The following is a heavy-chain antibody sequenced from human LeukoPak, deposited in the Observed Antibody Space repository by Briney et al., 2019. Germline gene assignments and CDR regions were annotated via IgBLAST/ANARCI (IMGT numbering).Heavy chain of an antibody. D-gene: IGHD3/OR15-3a*01. Sequence: PSETLSLTCTVSGGSISSGGYHWSWIRQPPGKGLEWIGYIYHSGSTYYNPSLKSRVTISVDRSKNQFSLQLNSVTPEDTALYYCARDQPWTNGFDIWGQGTMVTVSS. CDR2: IYHSGST. V-gene: IGHV4-30-2*01. J-gene: IGHJ3*02. CDR1: GGSISSGGYH. CDR3: ARDQPWTNGFDI.